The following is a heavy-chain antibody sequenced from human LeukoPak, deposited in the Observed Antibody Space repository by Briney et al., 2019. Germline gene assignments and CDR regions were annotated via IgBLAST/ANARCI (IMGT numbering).Heavy chain of an antibody. CDR2: ISYDGSNK. J-gene: IGHJ3*02. CDR1: GFTFSSYW. V-gene: IGHV3-30*03. Sequence: PGGSLRLSCAASGFTFSSYWMSWVRQAPGKGLEWVAVISYDGSNKYYADSVKGRFTISRDNSKNTPYLQMNSLRAEDTAVYYCARDYYDSSGYSHDAFDIWGQGTMVTVSS. CDR3: ARDYYDSSGYSHDAFDI. D-gene: IGHD3-22*01.